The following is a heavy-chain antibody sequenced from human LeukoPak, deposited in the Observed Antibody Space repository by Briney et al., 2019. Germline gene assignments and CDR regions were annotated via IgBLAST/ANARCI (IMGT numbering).Heavy chain of an antibody. D-gene: IGHD3-10*01. V-gene: IGHV3-7*01. Sequence: PGGSLRLSCAASGFSFSSYWMTWVRQAPGKGPEWVANIKQDGIEKHSVDSVKGRFTISRDNAKNSVYLQMNSLRAEDTALYYCARLSAYYFGSYFYYYMDVWGKGTTVTVSS. CDR3: ARLSAYYFGSYFYYYMDV. CDR1: GFSFSSYW. J-gene: IGHJ6*03. CDR2: IKQDGIEK.